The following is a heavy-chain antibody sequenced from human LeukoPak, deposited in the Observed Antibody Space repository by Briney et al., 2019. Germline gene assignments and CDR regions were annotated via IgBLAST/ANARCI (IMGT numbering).Heavy chain of an antibody. V-gene: IGHV3-23*01. D-gene: IGHD4-17*01. Sequence: VQPGGPRGSPGGAPGSPFSAIARTGVGRPPGKDLEWVSAISISGDTTYYADAVKGRFTISRDNSKNTVYLQMNSLRAEDTAVHYCANEIRPNDYWGQGTLVTVSS. CDR3: ANEIRPNDY. CDR2: ISISGDTT. J-gene: IGHJ4*02. CDR1: GSPFSAIA.